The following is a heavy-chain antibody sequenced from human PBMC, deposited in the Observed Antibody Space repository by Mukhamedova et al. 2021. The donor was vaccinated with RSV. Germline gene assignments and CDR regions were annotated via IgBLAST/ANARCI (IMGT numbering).Heavy chain of an antibody. Sequence: PGKGLEWIGEINHSGSTNYNPSLKSRVTISVDTSKNQFSLKLSSVTAADTAVYYCARGLVLAVALYWYFDLRGRGTLVTVSS. CDR3: ARGLVLAVALYWYFDL. V-gene: IGHV4-34*01. D-gene: IGHD6-19*01. CDR2: INHSGST. J-gene: IGHJ2*01.